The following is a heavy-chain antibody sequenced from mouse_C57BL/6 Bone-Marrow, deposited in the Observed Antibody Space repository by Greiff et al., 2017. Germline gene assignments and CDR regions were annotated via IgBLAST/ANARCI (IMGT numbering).Heavy chain of an antibody. J-gene: IGHJ4*01. CDR1: GFSFTSGYY. CDR3: ARTSGYYYAMDN. Sequence: DVQLQESGPGLVQPSQSLSLTCSVTGFSFTSGYYWNWIRQFPENKLAWMGYISYDGSNNYNPALKNRFFITSDTAKNQFFLKMNSVTTEDTATYYCARTSGYYYAMDNWCQGNSVSVS. V-gene: IGHV3-6*01. D-gene: IGHD1-3*01. CDR2: ISYDGSN.